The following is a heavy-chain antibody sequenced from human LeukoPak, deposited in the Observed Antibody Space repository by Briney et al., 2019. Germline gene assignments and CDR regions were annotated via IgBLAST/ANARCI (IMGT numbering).Heavy chain of an antibody. D-gene: IGHD5-24*01. Sequence: GGSQTLSCAASGFTFGSCAMNWVRQAPGKGLECVSTISGSGINTYYADSVKGRFTISRDNSKNTVYLEMNSLRAEDTALYYCTKDQIGYNKAGDYWGQGTLVTVAS. CDR2: ISGSGINT. J-gene: IGHJ4*02. V-gene: IGHV3-23*01. CDR3: TKDQIGYNKAGDY. CDR1: GFTFGSCA.